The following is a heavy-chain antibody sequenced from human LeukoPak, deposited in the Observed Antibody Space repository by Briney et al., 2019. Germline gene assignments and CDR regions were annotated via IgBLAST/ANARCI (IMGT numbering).Heavy chain of an antibody. CDR3: AKRGVVIRVILVGFHKEAYYFDS. D-gene: IGHD3-22*01. CDR1: GITLSNYA. J-gene: IGHJ4*02. V-gene: IGHV3-23*01. Sequence: GGSLRLSCAVSGITLSNYAMSWVRQAPGKGLEWVAGISGSGGGTHYADSVKGRFTISRDNPKNTLYLQMNNLRAGDTAVYFCAKRGVVIRVILVGFHKEAYYFDSWGQGALVSVSS. CDR2: ISGSGGGT.